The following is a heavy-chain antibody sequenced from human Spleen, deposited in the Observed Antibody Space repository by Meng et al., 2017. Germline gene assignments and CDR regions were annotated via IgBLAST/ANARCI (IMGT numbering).Heavy chain of an antibody. CDR3: ARRQKGYCTGGSCYLDY. J-gene: IGHJ4*02. V-gene: IGHV5-51*01. CDR1: GYSFTSYW. CDR2: IYSGDSDT. Sequence: GESLKISCKGSGYSFTSYWIGWVRQMPGKGLEWMGIIYSGDSDTIYSPSFQGQVTISVDRSINTTYLQWSGLKASDTAMYYCARRQKGYCTGGSCYLDYWGQGTLVTVSS. D-gene: IGHD2-15*01.